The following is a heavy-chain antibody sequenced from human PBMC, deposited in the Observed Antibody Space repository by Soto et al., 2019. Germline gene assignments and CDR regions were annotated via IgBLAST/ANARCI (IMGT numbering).Heavy chain of an antibody. D-gene: IGHD6-25*01. CDR2: IYNGGTT. J-gene: IGHJ4*02. CDR1: GDSVSIVGFG. V-gene: IGHV4-30-4*01. CDR3: PRAPAGLATISYFDY. Sequence: SETLCVSCNFAGDSVSIVGFGWAGLRGPRGKGLEWIGYIYNGGTTYYRPSLESRMHISLDATRNHYSLSLTSVTAADTAVYFCPRAPAGLATISYFDYWGQGKLVTVSS.